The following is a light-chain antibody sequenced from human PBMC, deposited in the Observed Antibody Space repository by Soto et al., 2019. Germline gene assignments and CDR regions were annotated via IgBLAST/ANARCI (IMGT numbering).Light chain of an antibody. CDR2: AAS. Sequence: NQMTPSPSSLSASIGDRVTITCRASQSISSYLNWYQQKPGKAPKLLIYAASSLQSGVPSRFSGSGSGTDFTLTISSLQPEDFATYYCQQSYSTPRTFGQGTKVDIK. CDR1: QSISSY. CDR3: QQSYSTPRT. V-gene: IGKV1-39*01. J-gene: IGKJ1*01.